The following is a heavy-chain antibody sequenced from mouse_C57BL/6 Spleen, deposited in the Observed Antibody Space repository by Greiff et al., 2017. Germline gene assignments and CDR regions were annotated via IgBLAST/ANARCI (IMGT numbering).Heavy chain of an antibody. D-gene: IGHD2-1*01. CDR2: IRSGGST. CDR1: GFSLTSYG. CDR3: AKNGDGNYFDH. J-gene: IGHJ2*01. V-gene: IGHV2-5*01. Sequence: QVQLQQSGPGLVQPSQSLSITCTVSGFSLTSYGVHWVRQSPGKGLEWLGVIRSGGSTDYNAAFMSRLSITKDNSTSQVFFKINSLQADDTAIYYYAKNGDGNYFDHWGQGTTLTVSS.